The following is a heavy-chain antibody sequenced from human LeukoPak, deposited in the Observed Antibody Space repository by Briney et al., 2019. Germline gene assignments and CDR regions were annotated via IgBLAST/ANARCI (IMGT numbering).Heavy chain of an antibody. D-gene: IGHD2-15*01. J-gene: IGHJ4*02. CDR2: ISSSGSYI. CDR3: ARSPPVVVAATLSDY. Sequence: PGGSLSLSCAASGITFSDYSMNWVRQAPGKGLEWVSSISSSGSYIYYSDSVKGRFTISRDSAKNSLYLQMNSLRAEDTAVYYCARSPPVVVAATLSDYWGQGTLVTVSS. CDR1: GITFSDYS. V-gene: IGHV3-21*01.